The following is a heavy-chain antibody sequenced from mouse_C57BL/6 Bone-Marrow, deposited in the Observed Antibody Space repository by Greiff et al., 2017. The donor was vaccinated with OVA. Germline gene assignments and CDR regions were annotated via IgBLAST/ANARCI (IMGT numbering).Heavy chain of an antibody. CDR2: INPNNGGT. V-gene: IGHV1-18*01. CDR1: GYTFTDYN. CDR3: ARGVCSNPYAMDY. J-gene: IGHJ4*01. Sequence: EVQLQQSGPELVKPGASVKIPCKASGYTFTDYNMDWVKQSHGKSLEWIGDINPNNGGTIYNQKFKGKATLTVDKSSSTAYMELRSLTSENTAVYDVARGVCSNPYAMDYWGQGTSVTVSS. D-gene: IGHD2-5*01.